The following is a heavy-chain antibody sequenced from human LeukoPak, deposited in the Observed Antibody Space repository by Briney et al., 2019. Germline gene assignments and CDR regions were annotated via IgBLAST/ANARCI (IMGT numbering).Heavy chain of an antibody. V-gene: IGHV3-23*01. D-gene: IGHD3-3*01. CDR2: ISGSGGST. CDR3: AKTPSITIFGVVRD. J-gene: IGHJ4*02. Sequence: GGSRRLSCAASGFTFSSYAMSWVRQAPGKGLEWVSAISGSGGSTYYADSVKGRFTITRDNSKNTLYLQMNSLRAEDTAVYYCAKTPSITIFGVVRDWGQGTLVTVSS. CDR1: GFTFSSYA.